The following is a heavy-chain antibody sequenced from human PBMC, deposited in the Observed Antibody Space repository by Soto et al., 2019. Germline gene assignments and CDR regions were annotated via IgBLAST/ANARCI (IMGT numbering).Heavy chain of an antibody. J-gene: IGHJ4*02. CDR1: GGSISSSNW. D-gene: IGHD3-22*01. CDR2: IYHSGST. V-gene: IGHV4-4*02. Sequence: QVQLQESGPGLVKPSGTLSLTCAVSGGSISSSNWWSWVRQPPGKGLEWIGEIYHSGSTNYNPSLKSRVTRSVDKSKNQFSLKLGSVTAADTAVYYCARVARQSSGYYYGFDYWGQGTLVTVSS. CDR3: ARVARQSSGYYYGFDY.